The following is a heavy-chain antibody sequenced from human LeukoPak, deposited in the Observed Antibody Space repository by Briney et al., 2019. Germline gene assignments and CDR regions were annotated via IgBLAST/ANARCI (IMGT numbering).Heavy chain of an antibody. D-gene: IGHD1-1*01. J-gene: IGHJ4*02. V-gene: IGHV1-69*06. CDR3: AKVSDWNDNFDY. CDR2: IIPIFGTA. Sequence: SVKVSCKASGGTFSSYAISWVRQAPGQGLEWMGGIIPIFGTANYAQKFQGRVTITADKSTSTAYMELSSLRAEDTAVYYCAKVSDWNDNFDYWGQGTLVTVSS. CDR1: GGTFSSYA.